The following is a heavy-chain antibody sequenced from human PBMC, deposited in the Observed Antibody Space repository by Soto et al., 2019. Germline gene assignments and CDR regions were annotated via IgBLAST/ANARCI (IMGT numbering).Heavy chain of an antibody. CDR2: ISGSGGST. V-gene: IGHV3-23*01. CDR3: AKHYYDSSGYYDHYYYYYYGMDV. D-gene: IGHD3-22*01. CDR1: GFTFSSYA. J-gene: IGHJ6*02. Sequence: LRLSCAASGFTFSSYAMSWVRQAPGKGLEWVSAISGSGGSTYYADSVKGRFTISRDNSKNTPYLQMNSLRAEDTAVYYCAKHYYDSSGYYDHYYYYYYGMDVWGQGTTVTVSS.